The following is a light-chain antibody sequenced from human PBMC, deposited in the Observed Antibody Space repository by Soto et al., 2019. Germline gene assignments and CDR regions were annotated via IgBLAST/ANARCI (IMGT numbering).Light chain of an antibody. CDR2: DVS. CDR1: QSINAW. Sequence: DIQMTQSPSTLSASVGDRVTITCRASQSINAWLAWYQHKPGKAPKLLIYDVSTLDSGVPSRFSGSASGTEFTLTIRSLESDDFATYYCQQYHRYSTFGQGTKVDIK. J-gene: IGKJ1*01. CDR3: QQYHRYST. V-gene: IGKV1-5*01.